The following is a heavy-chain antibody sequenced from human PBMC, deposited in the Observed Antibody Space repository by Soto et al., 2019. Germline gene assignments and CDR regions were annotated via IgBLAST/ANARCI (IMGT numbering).Heavy chain of an antibody. V-gene: IGHV1-69*01. J-gene: IGHJ4*02. CDR2: IIPLFGTP. CDR3: ARDRDDYGSGNYYNRIDF. Sequence: QVQLVQSGAEVKKPGSSVKVSCKASGGIFSTYAISWLRQAPGQGLEWKGGIIPLFGTPNYAQRFQGRDTITAAESTSTAYMELSRLRSEDTAVYYCARDRDDYGSGNYYNRIDFWGQGTLVTVSS. CDR1: GGIFSTYA. D-gene: IGHD3-10*01.